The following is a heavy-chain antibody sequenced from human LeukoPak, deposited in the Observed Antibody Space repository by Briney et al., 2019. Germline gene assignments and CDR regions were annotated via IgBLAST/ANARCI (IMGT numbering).Heavy chain of an antibody. Sequence: PSETLSLTCTVSGGSINSYYWSWIRQPPGKGLEWIGYLYYSGSTNYNPPLKSRVTISVDTPKNQFSLKLSSVTAADTAVYYCARKRDWGAPFDYWGQGTLVTVSS. CDR1: GGSINSYY. CDR2: LYYSGST. J-gene: IGHJ4*02. V-gene: IGHV4-59*01. D-gene: IGHD3/OR15-3a*01. CDR3: ARKRDWGAPFDY.